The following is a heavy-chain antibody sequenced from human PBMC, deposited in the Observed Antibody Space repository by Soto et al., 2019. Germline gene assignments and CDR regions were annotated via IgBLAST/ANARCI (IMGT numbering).Heavy chain of an antibody. D-gene: IGHD3-10*01. V-gene: IGHV4-34*01. CDR1: GGSFSGYQ. CDR2: INDSGNI. Sequence: QVQLQQWGAGLLKPSETLSLTCAVYGGSFSGYQWSWIRQTPGKGLEWIGEINDSGNINYNPSLKSRITIFIVSPKKQISLQLSSVTAADTAVYYCARGLILWFGELSRRGGYYYYVDVWGKGTTVIVSS. J-gene: IGHJ6*03. CDR3: ARGLILWFGELSRRGGYYYYVDV.